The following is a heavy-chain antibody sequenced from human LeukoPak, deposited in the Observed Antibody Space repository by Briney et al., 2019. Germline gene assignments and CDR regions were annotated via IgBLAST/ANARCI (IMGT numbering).Heavy chain of an antibody. Sequence: PGGSLRLSCAASGFTFSSYWMSWVRQAPGKGLEWVAVISYDGSNKYYADSVKGRFTISRDNSKNTLYLQMNSLRAEDTAVYYCAKPDDRYGSGSSNYWGQGTLVTVSS. CDR1: GFTFSSYW. J-gene: IGHJ4*02. CDR3: AKPDDRYGSGSSNY. D-gene: IGHD3-10*01. V-gene: IGHV3-30*18. CDR2: ISYDGSNK.